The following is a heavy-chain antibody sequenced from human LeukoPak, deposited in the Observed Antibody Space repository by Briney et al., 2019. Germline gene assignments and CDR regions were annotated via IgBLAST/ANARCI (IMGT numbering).Heavy chain of an antibody. CDR2: INKDGSEK. J-gene: IGHJ3*02. Sequence: GGSLRLSCAASGFIFSSYWMSWVRQAPGKGLEWVANINKDGSEKYYVDSVKGRFTISRDNAKNSLYLQMNSLRAEDTAVYYCARDALTRRIAAAGPDAFDIWGQGTMVTVSS. V-gene: IGHV3-7*03. CDR3: ARDALTRRIAAAGPDAFDI. CDR1: GFIFSSYW. D-gene: IGHD6-13*01.